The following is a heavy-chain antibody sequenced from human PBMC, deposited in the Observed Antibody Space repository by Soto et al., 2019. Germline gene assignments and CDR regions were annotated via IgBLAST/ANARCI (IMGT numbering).Heavy chain of an antibody. V-gene: IGHV3-21*01. J-gene: IGHJ4*02. CDR1: GFTFSSYS. CDR2: ISSSSSYI. CDR3: ARDGDGYNLWYFDY. Sequence: EVQLVESGGGLVKPGGSLRLSCAASGFTFSSYSMNWVRQAPGKGLEWVSSISSSSSYIYYADSVKGRFTISRDNAKNSLYLQMNSLRAEDTAVYYCARDGDGYNLWYFDYWGQGTLVTVSS. D-gene: IGHD5-12*01.